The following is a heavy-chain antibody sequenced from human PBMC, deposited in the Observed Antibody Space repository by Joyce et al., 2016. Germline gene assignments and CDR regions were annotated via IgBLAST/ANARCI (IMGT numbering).Heavy chain of an antibody. V-gene: IGHV3-23*04. CDR1: PCLSNKFV. CDR3: ARAMTAVVAYTLRDGFDV. D-gene: IGHD2-15*01. J-gene: IGHJ3*01. Sequence: EMQLEESGGTLVHPGGSLGVTCKVPPCLSNKFVMAGVRQAPGKGLEWVSAIGASGSGIYYAESVKGRFSISRDNSNNMMYLQMTSLQIEDTATYFCARAMTAVVAYTLRDGFDVWGQGTLVAVSS. CDR2: IGASGSGI.